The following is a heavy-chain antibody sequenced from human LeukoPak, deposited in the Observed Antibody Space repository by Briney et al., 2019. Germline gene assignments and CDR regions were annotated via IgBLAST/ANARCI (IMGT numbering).Heavy chain of an antibody. CDR1: GYTFTGYY. CDR3: ARGSEYYYDSASY. J-gene: IGHJ4*02. Sequence: ASVKVSCKASGYTFTGYYMHWVRQAPGQGLEWMGWINPNSGGTNYAQKFQGRVTMTRDMSTSTVYMELSSLRSEDTAVYYCARGSEYYYDSASYWGQGTLVTVSS. D-gene: IGHD3-22*01. V-gene: IGHV1-2*02. CDR2: INPNSGGT.